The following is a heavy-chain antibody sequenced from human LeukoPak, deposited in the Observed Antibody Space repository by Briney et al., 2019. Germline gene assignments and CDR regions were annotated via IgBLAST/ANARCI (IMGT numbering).Heavy chain of an antibody. CDR3: ARESLKWLRLYYFDY. CDR1: GYTFTSYG. Sequence: GASVKVSCKASGYTFTSYGISWVRQAPGQGLEWMGWIGAYNGNTNYAQKLQGRVTMTTDTSTGTAYMELRSLRSDDTAVYYCARESLKWLRLYYFDYWGQGTLVTVSS. CDR2: IGAYNGNT. D-gene: IGHD5-12*01. J-gene: IGHJ4*02. V-gene: IGHV1-18*01.